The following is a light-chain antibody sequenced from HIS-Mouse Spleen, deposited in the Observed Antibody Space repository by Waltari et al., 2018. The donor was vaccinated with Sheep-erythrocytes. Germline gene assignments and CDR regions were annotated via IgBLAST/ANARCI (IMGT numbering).Light chain of an antibody. Sequence: SSELTQEPAVSVALGQTVRITCQGDSLRSYYASWYQQKPGQAPVLVIYGKNNRPSGFPDRFSGSSSGNTASLTITGAQAEDEADYYCNSRDSSGNHLVFGGGTKLTVL. CDR1: SLRSYY. J-gene: IGLJ2*01. V-gene: IGLV3-19*01. CDR2: GKN. CDR3: NSRDSSGNHLV.